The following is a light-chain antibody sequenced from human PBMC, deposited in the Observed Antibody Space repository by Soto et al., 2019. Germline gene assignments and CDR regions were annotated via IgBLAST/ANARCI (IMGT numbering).Light chain of an antibody. CDR1: QTVSSN. J-gene: IGKJ5*01. CDR3: QQYNNWPPIN. CDR2: GAS. Sequence: EIVMTQSPSTLSVSPGERATLSCMASQTVSSNLAWYQQKPGQAPRLLIYGASTRATGIPARFSSSGSGTEFTLTISSLQSEDFAVYYCQQYNNWPPINFGQGTRLEIK. V-gene: IGKV3-15*01.